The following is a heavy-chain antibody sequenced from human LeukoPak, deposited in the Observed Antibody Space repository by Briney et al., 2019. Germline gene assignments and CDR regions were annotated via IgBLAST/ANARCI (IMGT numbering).Heavy chain of an antibody. CDR2: IGRSAGST. J-gene: IGHJ4*02. D-gene: IGHD6-19*01. CDR1: GFTFSTYA. Sequence: PGGSLRLSCAASGFTFSTYAMSWVRQAPGKGLEWVSAIGRSAGSTYYADSVKGRFTISRDNSKNTLYLQMNSLRAEDTAAYYCAKDQSSGWYWDYWGQGTLVTVSS. V-gene: IGHV3-23*01. CDR3: AKDQSSGWYWDY.